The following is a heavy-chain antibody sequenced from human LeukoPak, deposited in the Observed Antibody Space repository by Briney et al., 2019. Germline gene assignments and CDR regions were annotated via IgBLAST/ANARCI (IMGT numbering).Heavy chain of an antibody. V-gene: IGHV3-23*01. CDR2: ISGSGGST. J-gene: IGHJ4*02. CDR1: GFTFSSYA. CDR3: AKDLELDSGSPNYFDY. Sequence: GGSLRLSCAASGFTFSSYAMSWVRQAPGKGLEWVSAISGSGGSTYYADSVKGRFTISRDNSKNTLYLQMNSLRAEDTAVYYCAKDLELDSGSPNYFDYWGRGTLVTVSS. D-gene: IGHD1-26*01.